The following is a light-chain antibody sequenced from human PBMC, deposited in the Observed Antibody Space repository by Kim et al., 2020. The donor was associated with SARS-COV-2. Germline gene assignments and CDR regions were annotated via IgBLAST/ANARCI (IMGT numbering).Light chain of an antibody. J-gene: IGKJ2*01. CDR3: QQSNSPPYT. Sequence: DIQMTQSPSSLSASVGDRVTITCRASQTISNYLDWYQQRPGKAPKLLIYAASSLQGGVPSRFGGSGSGTDFTLTIINLQPEDFATYYCQQSNSPPYTFGQGTKLEI. CDR1: QTISNY. CDR2: AAS. V-gene: IGKV1-39*01.